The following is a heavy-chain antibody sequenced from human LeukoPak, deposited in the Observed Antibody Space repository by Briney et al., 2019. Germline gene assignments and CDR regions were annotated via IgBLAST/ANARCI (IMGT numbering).Heavy chain of an antibody. CDR3: ARHGREISSPSGPVYNH. Sequence: SETLSLTCRVSGGSISSSSYYWGWIRQPPGRGLEWIGNMYYSGSTYYNPSLKSRVTISVDTSNNPFSLKLNSVTAADTAVYYGARHGREISSPSGPVYNHWGQGTLVTVSS. D-gene: IGHD6-6*01. J-gene: IGHJ5*02. CDR2: MYYSGST. CDR1: GGSISSSSYY. V-gene: IGHV4-39*01.